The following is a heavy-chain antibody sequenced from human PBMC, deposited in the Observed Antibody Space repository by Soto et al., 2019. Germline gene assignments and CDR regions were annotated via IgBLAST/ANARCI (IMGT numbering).Heavy chain of an antibody. CDR3: ETRHIMTGYYNDYYYMDV. J-gene: IGHJ6*03. D-gene: IGHD3-9*01. CDR1: GYTFTSYG. CDR2: ISAYNGNT. Sequence: ASVKVSCKASGYTFTSYGISWVRQAPGQSHEWMGWISAYNGNTNNAQKLHGRVPMTTDTCTTAAYMELRRLRCADPAEYYRETRHIMTGYYNDYYYMDVWGKRTTVTV. V-gene: IGHV1-18*01.